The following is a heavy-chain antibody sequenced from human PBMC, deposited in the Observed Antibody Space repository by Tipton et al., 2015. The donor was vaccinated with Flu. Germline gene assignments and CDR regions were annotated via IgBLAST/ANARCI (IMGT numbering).Heavy chain of an antibody. V-gene: IGHV4-61*01. CDR1: GGSVRSGSYS. Sequence: GLVKPSETLSLTCTVSGGSVRSGSYSWSWIRQPPGRGLEWIGYIYYSGSPNYNPSLRSRVTMSVDTSKNQFSLKLSSVTAADTAVYYCARDPDGWNHYYGMDVWGQGTTVTVSS. CDR3: ARDPDGWNHYYGMDV. J-gene: IGHJ6*02. CDR2: IYYSGSP. D-gene: IGHD1-1*01.